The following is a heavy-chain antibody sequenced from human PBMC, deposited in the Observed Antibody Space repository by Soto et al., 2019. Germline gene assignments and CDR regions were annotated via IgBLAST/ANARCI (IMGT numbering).Heavy chain of an antibody. CDR3: TRAARRCSCGSCYAADA. D-gene: IGHD2-15*01. CDR2: IRSSRYGESK. Sequence: GGSLRLSCATSGFTFHDHGMSWVRQAPGKGLDWVGFIRSSRYGESKDYAASVKGRFFISRYDFKSIAFGQMNNLDTDDTAVYYSTRAARRCSCGSCYAADAWGQGTPVTVSS. V-gene: IGHV3-49*04. J-gene: IGHJ5*02. CDR1: GFTFHDHG.